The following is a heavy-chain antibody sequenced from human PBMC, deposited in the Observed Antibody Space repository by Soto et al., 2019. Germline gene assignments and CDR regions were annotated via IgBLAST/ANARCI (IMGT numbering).Heavy chain of an antibody. D-gene: IGHD6-19*01. Sequence: GASVKVSCKASGYTFTDYYMHWVRQAPGQGLEWMGWINPNSGGTNYAQKFQGWVTMTRDTSISTAYMELSRLRSDDTAVYYCAREDPGWDDSFDIWGQGTMVTVSS. J-gene: IGHJ3*02. CDR3: AREDPGWDDSFDI. V-gene: IGHV1-2*04. CDR1: GYTFTDYY. CDR2: INPNSGGT.